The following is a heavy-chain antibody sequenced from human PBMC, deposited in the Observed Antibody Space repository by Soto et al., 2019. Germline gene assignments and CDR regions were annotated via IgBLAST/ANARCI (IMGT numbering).Heavy chain of an antibody. V-gene: IGHV1-24*01. CDR3: ATVLEWVVAATPTWFDP. CDR2: FDPEDGET. D-gene: IGHD2-15*01. CDR1: GYTLTELS. Sequence: ASVKVSCKVSGYTLTELSMHWVRQAPGKGLEWMGGFDPEDGETIYAQKFQGRVTMTEDTSTDTAYMELSSLRSEDTAVYYCATVLEWVVAATPTWFDPWGQGTLVTVSS. J-gene: IGHJ5*02.